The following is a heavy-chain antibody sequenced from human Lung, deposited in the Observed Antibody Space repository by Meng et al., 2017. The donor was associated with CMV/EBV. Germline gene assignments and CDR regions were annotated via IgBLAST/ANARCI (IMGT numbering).Heavy chain of an antibody. CDR3: ASEGEYYYDSSGYYGYFDY. D-gene: IGHD3-22*01. V-gene: IGHV4-4*02. Sequence: ISSNNWWSWVRQPPGKGLEWIGEIYHSGSTNYNPSLKSRVTISVDKSKNQFSLKLSSVTAADTAVYYCASEGEYYYDSSGYYGYFDYWGQGTLVTVSS. J-gene: IGHJ4*02. CDR1: ISSNNW. CDR2: IYHSGST.